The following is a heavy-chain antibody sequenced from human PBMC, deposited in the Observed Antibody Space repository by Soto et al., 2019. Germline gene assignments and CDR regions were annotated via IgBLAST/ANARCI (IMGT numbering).Heavy chain of an antibody. CDR2: ISAYNGNT. CDR1: GYTFTSYG. Sequence: GASVKVSCKXSGYTFTSYGISWVRQAPGQGLEWMGWISAYNGNTNYAQKLQGRVTMTTDTSTSTAYMELRSLRSDDTAVYYCARRGLRDFAYYYYYYGMDVWGQGTTVTVSS. V-gene: IGHV1-18*01. CDR3: ARRGLRDFAYYYYYYGMDV. J-gene: IGHJ6*02. D-gene: IGHD3-10*01.